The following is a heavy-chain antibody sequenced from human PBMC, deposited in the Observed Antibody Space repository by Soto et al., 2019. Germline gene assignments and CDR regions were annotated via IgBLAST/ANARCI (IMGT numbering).Heavy chain of an antibody. CDR1: GYTFATYG. Sequence: ASVKVSCKASGYTFATYGFSWVRQAPGQGLERMGWISASNGNTNYAQKLRGRVTMTTDTSTSTAYMELRSLRSDDTAVFYCARSGRSWNLREFDYWGQGTLVTVSS. CDR3: ARSGRSWNLREFDY. V-gene: IGHV1-18*01. CDR2: ISASNGNT. D-gene: IGHD6-13*01. J-gene: IGHJ4*02.